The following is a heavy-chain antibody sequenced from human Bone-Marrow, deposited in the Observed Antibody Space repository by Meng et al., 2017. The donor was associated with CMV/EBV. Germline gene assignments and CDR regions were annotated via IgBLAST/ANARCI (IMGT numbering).Heavy chain of an antibody. CDR2: IRYNGEDE. CDR1: GFTFSSYG. J-gene: IGHJ4*02. CDR3: ARGVRFHPHDY. Sequence: GGSLRLSCAASGFTFSSYGMEWVRQAPGKGLEWVAFIRYNGEDEYYADSVKGRFTISRDNSKNTLYLQMNSLRAEDTAVYYCARGVRFHPHDYWGQGTLVTVSS. V-gene: IGHV3-30*02. D-gene: IGHD3-3*01.